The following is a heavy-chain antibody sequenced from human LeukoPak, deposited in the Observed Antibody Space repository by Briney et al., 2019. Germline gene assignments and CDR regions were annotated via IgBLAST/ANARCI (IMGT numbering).Heavy chain of an antibody. CDR2: IYYTGRT. CDR3: ASVEHLDYGWFNN. D-gene: IGHD4/OR15-4a*01. J-gene: IGHJ4*02. CDR1: GGSISSHY. V-gene: IGHV4-59*08. Sequence: SETLSLTCSVCGGSISSHYWSWIQQPPGKGLERIGYIYYTGRTYYSPSLKSRVSMSIDTSKNQFSLTLASMTAADTVICSCASVEHLDYGWFNNWGQGILVAVSS.